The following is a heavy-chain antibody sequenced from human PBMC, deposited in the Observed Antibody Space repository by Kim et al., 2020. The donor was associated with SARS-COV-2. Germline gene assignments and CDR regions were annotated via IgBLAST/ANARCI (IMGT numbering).Heavy chain of an antibody. D-gene: IGHD6-13*01. V-gene: IGHV3-11*01. CDR2: ISSSGSTI. J-gene: IGHJ5*02. CDR3: ARDASRSSSWPGYNWFDP. CDR1: GFTFSDYY. Sequence: GGSLRLSCAASGFTFSDYYMSWIRQAPGKGLEWVSYISSSGSTIYYADSVKGRFTISRDNAKNSLYLQMNSLRAEDTAVYYCARDASRSSSWPGYNWFDPWGQGTLVTVSS.